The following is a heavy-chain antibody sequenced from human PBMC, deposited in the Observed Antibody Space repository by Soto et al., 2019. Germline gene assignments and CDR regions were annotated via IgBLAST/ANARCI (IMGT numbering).Heavy chain of an antibody. CDR2: ISSSGGTT. CDR3: AKKGGGFGELLCRRCDY. D-gene: IGHD3-10*01. V-gene: IGHV3-23*01. J-gene: IGHJ4*02. Sequence: EVQLLEAGGGLVQPGGSLRLSCAASGFTFNIYAMSSVRQAPGKGLEWVSTISSSGGTTYYADSVKGRFTISRDNSKNTLYQQMNRLRGEDTGVYDCAKKGGGFGELLCRRCDYWGQGTLVTVS. CDR1: GFTFNIYA.